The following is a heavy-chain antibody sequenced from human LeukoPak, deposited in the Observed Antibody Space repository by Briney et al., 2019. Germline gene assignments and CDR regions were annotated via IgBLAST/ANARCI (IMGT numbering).Heavy chain of an antibody. J-gene: IGHJ4*02. CDR2: ISYDGSNK. D-gene: IGHD3-10*01. Sequence: QSGGSLRLSCAASGFTFSSYAMHWVRQAPGKGLEWVAVISYDGSNKYYADSVKGRFTISRDNSKNTLYLQMNSLRAEDTAVYYCARDITYYYGSGSPGDDYWGQGTLVTVSS. CDR1: GFTFSSYA. V-gene: IGHV3-30*04. CDR3: ARDITYYYGSGSPGDDY.